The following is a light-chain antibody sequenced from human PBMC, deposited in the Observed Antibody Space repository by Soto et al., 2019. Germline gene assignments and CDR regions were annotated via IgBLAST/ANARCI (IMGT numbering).Light chain of an antibody. CDR1: SSDVGSYNL. Sequence: QSVLTQPASVSGSPGQSITISCTGTSSDVGSYNLVSWYQQHPGKAPKLMIYEVSKRPSGVSNRFSGSKSGNTASMTISGIQAEDEADYYCCSDAAGSSTFVLFGGGTKLTVL. V-gene: IGLV2-23*02. J-gene: IGLJ2*01. CDR2: EVS. CDR3: CSDAAGSSTFVL.